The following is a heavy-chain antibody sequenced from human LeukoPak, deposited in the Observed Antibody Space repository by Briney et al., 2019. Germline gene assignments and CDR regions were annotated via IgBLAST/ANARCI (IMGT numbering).Heavy chain of an antibody. CDR1: GYTFTDYY. V-gene: IGHV1-2*02. CDR2: INPNSGAT. D-gene: IGHD4-17*01. CDR3: TLYSLGGDYDFGY. Sequence: GASVKVSCKTSGYTFTDYYIHWVRQAPGQGLEWMGWINPNSGATDYAQKFQGRVTMTRDTSISTAYMELSSLRSDDSALFYCTLYSLGGDYDFGYWGQGTLVTVSS. J-gene: IGHJ4*02.